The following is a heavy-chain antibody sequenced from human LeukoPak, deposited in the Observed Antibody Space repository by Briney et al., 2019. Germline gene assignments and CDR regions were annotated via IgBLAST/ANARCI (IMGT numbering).Heavy chain of an antibody. J-gene: IGHJ4*02. V-gene: IGHV3-30*02. Sequence: PGGSLRLSCAASGFTFSSYGMHWVRQAPGKGLEWVAFIRYDGSNKHYADSVKGRFTISRDNSKNTLYLQMNSLRAEDTAVYYCAKAGTLDTAMMHFDYWGQGTLVTVSS. CDR2: IRYDGSNK. CDR1: GFTFSSYG. CDR3: AKAGTLDTAMMHFDY. D-gene: IGHD5-18*01.